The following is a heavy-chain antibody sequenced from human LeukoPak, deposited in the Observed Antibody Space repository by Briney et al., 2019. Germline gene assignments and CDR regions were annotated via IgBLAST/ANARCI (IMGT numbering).Heavy chain of an antibody. CDR3: ARDAAIVGTHPPDY. V-gene: IGHV3-48*04. CDR2: INNSSTI. J-gene: IGHJ4*02. Sequence: SGGSLRLSCAASGCAFNTYSMNWVRQAPGKGLEWVSHINNSSTIYYADSLKGRFTISRDNAKNSLYLQMNSLRAEDTAVYYCARDAAIVGTHPPDYWGQGTLVTVSS. D-gene: IGHD1-26*01. CDR1: GCAFNTYS.